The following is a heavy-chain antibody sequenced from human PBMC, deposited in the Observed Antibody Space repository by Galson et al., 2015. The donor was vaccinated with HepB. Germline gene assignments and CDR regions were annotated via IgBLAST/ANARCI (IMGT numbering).Heavy chain of an antibody. D-gene: IGHD6-13*01. CDR1: GGTFSSYA. V-gene: IGHV1-69*13. Sequence: SVKVSCKASGGTFSSYAISWVRQAPGQGLEWMGGIIPIFGTANYAQKFQGRVTITADESTSTAYMELSSLRSEDTAVYYCARVGSSSHADNAFDIWGQGTMVTVSS. J-gene: IGHJ3*02. CDR3: ARVGSSSHADNAFDI. CDR2: IIPIFGTA.